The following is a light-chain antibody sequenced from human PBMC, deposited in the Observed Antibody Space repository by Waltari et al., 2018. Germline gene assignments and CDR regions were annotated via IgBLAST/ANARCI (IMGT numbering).Light chain of an antibody. CDR2: EVT. V-gene: IGKV2-40*01. J-gene: IGKJ2*03. Sequence: DMVMTQTPLSLPVTLGEPASISCGSSQSLLDSEYGNTYLEWYLQKPGQSPQLLIYEVTNRASGVPDRFSGSGSDTDFTLKISRVEAEDVGVYYCMQALEFPYSFGQGTKVEIK. CDR1: QSLLDSEYGNTY. CDR3: MQALEFPYS.